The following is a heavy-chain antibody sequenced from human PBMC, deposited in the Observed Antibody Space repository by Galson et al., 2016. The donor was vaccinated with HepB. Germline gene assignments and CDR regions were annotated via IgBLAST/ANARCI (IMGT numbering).Heavy chain of an antibody. J-gene: IGHJ6*02. Sequence: SLRLSCAVSGFRFSDYNMNWVRQAPGRGLEWVAYISASSGTIYYADSVKGRFTISRDNANNSLSLQMNSLRAEDTAFYYCARPYTYYFGSGSYFDVLHYGMDVWGRGTVVTVSS. CDR2: ISASSGTI. V-gene: IGHV3-48*01. CDR3: ARPYTYYFGSGSYFDVLHYGMDV. CDR1: GFRFSDYN. D-gene: IGHD3-10*01.